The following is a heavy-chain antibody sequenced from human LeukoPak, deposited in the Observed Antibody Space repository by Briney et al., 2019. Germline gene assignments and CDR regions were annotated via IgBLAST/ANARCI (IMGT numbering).Heavy chain of an antibody. D-gene: IGHD4-17*01. J-gene: IGHJ4*02. Sequence: SETLSFTCGVSGTSFTSYYWSWIRQTPGKGLEWIGEVNHSGYTNMNPSLKSRVTISVDTSKNQFSLMMTSVTAADTAVYFCARMTTGHDYWGQGTLVTVSS. V-gene: IGHV4-34*01. CDR1: GTSFTSYY. CDR3: ARMTTGHDY. CDR2: VNHSGYT.